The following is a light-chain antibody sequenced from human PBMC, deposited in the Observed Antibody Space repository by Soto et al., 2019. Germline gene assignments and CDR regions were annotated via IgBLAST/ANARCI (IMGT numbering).Light chain of an antibody. V-gene: IGKV3-15*01. CDR3: QQYNDWPLT. CDR1: QSVRSN. Sequence: EIVMTQSPVTLSVSPGERATLSCRASQSVRSNLAWYHQKPGQAPSHLIYGAFTRATGIPTRFSGTGSGTEFTLTISSLQSEDFALYYCQQYNDWPLTFGQGTKVEV. J-gene: IGKJ1*01. CDR2: GAF.